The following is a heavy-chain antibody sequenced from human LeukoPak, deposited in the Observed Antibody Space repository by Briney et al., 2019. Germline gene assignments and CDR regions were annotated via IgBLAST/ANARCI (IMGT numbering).Heavy chain of an antibody. Sequence: GGSLRLSCAASGSTFSSYAMDWVRQAPGKGLEWVSGISGSGGSTYYADSVKGRFTISRDNSKNTVYLQMNSLRAEDTAVYYCAKSPNYYYYMDVWGKGTTVTVSS. CDR1: GSTFSSYA. CDR2: ISGSGGST. CDR3: AKSPNYYYYMDV. J-gene: IGHJ6*03. V-gene: IGHV3-23*01.